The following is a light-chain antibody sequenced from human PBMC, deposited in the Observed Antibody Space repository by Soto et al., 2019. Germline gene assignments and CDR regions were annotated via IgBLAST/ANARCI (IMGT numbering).Light chain of an antibody. CDR1: QGIRND. CDR3: LDHNCYPWLT. CDR2: AAS. J-gene: IGKJ4*01. V-gene: IGKV1-17*01. Sequence: DIQMTQSPSSLSASVGDRVTITCRASQGIRNDLGWYQQKPGKEPKRLIYAASSLQSGVPSRFSGSGSWTEFTLTICGLQPEDCATSYGLDHNCYPWLTFGVGTKVEIK.